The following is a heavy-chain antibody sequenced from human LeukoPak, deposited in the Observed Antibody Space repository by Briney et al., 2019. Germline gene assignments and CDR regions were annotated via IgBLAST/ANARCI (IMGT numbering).Heavy chain of an antibody. Sequence: PSQTLSLTCAVYGGSFSGYYWSWIRQPPGKGLEWIGEINHSGSTNYNPSLKSRVTISVDTSKNQFSLKLSSVTAADTAVYYCARPGYSSSWYYFVYWGQGTLVTVSS. CDR1: GGSFSGYY. J-gene: IGHJ4*02. CDR2: INHSGST. D-gene: IGHD6-13*01. V-gene: IGHV4-34*01. CDR3: ARPGYSSSWYYFVY.